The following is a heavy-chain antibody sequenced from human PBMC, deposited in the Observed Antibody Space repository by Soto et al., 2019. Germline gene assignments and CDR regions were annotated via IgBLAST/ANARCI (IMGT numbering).Heavy chain of an antibody. CDR3: VRDPTRFRGGMDV. CDR1: GASVSSGIDY. CDR2: ISHSGVT. D-gene: IGHD3-3*01. Sequence: SETLSLTCTVSGASVSSGIDYWNWFRHPPGERPEWIGYISHSGVTNYNPSLKSRLTISLDTAKDQVLLRLTSVTATDAAVYYCVRDPTRFRGGMDVWGQGTTVTV. J-gene: IGHJ6*02. V-gene: IGHV4-61*01.